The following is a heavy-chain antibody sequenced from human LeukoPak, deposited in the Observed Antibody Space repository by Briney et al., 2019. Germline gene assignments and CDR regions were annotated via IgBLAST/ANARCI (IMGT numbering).Heavy chain of an antibody. CDR2: IYYSGST. V-gene: IGHV4-39*01. CDR3: ARHCSGGSCYKNNWFDP. J-gene: IGHJ5*02. Sequence: SETLSLTCTVPGGSISSSSYYWGWLRQPPGKGLEWIGSIYYSGSTYYNPSLKSRVTISVDTSKNQFSLKLSSVTAADTAVYYCARHCSGGSCYKNNWFDPWGQGTLVTVSS. CDR1: GGSISSSSYY. D-gene: IGHD2-15*01.